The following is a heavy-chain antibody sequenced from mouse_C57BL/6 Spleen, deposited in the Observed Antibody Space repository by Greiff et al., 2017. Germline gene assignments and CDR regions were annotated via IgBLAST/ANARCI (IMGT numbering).Heavy chain of an antibody. CDR2: THPSDSDT. CDR3: LYSNYEEDAMDY. Sequence: QVQLQQPGAELVKPGASVKVSCKASGYTFTSYWMHWVKQRPGQGLEWIGRTHPSDSDTNYNQKFKGKATLTVDKSSCTAYMQLSSLTSEDSAVYYCLYSNYEEDAMDYWGQGTSVTVSS. D-gene: IGHD2-5*01. J-gene: IGHJ4*01. V-gene: IGHV1-74*01. CDR1: GYTFTSYW.